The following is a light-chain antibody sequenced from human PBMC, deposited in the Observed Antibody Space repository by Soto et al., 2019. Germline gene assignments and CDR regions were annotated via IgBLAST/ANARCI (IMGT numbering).Light chain of an antibody. CDR2: TDN. V-gene: IGLV1-44*01. CDR3: VAWDDSLNGTDV. J-gene: IGLJ1*01. Sequence: QSVLAQPPSASGTPGQRFTISCSGSSSNIGINTVNWYQQVPGTAPKLLIYTDNQRPSGVPDRFSGSKSGTSASLAISGLQSEDEADYYCVAWDDSLNGTDVYGNGSQVTVL. CDR1: SSNIGINT.